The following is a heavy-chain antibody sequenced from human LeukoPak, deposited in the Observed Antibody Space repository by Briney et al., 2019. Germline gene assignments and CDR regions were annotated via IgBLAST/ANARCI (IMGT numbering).Heavy chain of an antibody. CDR2: ISSSSSYI. Sequence: GGSLRLSCAASGFTFSSYSMNWVRQAPGKGLEWVSSISSSSSYIYYADSVKGRFTISRDNAKNSLYLQMNSLRAEDMAVYYCARASIAAAGPALDYWGQGTLVTVSS. D-gene: IGHD6-13*01. CDR1: GFTFSSYS. J-gene: IGHJ4*02. V-gene: IGHV3-21*01. CDR3: ARASIAAAGPALDY.